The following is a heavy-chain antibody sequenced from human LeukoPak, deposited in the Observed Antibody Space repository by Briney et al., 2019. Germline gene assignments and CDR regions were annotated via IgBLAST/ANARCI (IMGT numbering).Heavy chain of an antibody. J-gene: IGHJ4*02. CDR1: GYTFTSYA. CDR2: INAGNGNT. Sequence: ASVKVSCKASGYTFTSYAMNWVRQAPGQRLEWMGWINAGNGNTKYSQKFQGRVTITRDTSASTAYMELSSLRSEDTAVYYCARDLICSGGSCYPDFDYWGQGTLVTVSS. CDR3: ARDLICSGGSCYPDFDY. V-gene: IGHV1-3*01. D-gene: IGHD2-15*01.